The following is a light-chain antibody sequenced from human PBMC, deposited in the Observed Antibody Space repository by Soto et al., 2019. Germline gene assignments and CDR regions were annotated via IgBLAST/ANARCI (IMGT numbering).Light chain of an antibody. Sequence: QSVLTQPRSVSGSPGQSVTISCTGTSSDVGGYDFVSWYQQHPGKAPKLMISDVSKRPSGVPDRFSGSKSGNTASLTISGLQAEDEADYYCCSYAGDLALFGGGTKL. V-gene: IGLV2-11*01. J-gene: IGLJ2*01. CDR3: CSYAGDLAL. CDR2: DVS. CDR1: SSDVGGYDF.